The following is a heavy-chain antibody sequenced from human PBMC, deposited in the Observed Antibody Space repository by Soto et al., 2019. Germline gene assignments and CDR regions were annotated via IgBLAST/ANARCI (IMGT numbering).Heavy chain of an antibody. CDR1: RFTFSYYA. CDR2: ILSDRSKQ. Sequence: QVQLVESGGGVVQPGRSLRLSCAASRFTFSYYAMHWIRQAPGKGLEWVAVILSDRSKQYHAESVNGRFTVSRDNSKSTLYRQMNSLRVDDTAVYYCVWTRAVADPDAFDMWVQGTMVTVSS. V-gene: IGHV3-30-3*01. J-gene: IGHJ3*02. CDR3: VWTRAVADPDAFDM. D-gene: IGHD6-19*01.